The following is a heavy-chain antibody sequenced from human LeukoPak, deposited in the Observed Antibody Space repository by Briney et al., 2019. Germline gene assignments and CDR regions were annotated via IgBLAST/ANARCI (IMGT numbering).Heavy chain of an antibody. CDR2: IYTSGIT. Sequence: SETLSLTCTVSGGSISSYYWSWIRQPPGKGLEWIGRIYTSGITNYNPSLKSRVTMSVDTSKNQFSLKLSSVTAADTAVYYCAREYYYDSSGYPHWGQGTLVTVSS. J-gene: IGHJ4*02. CDR3: AREYYYDSSGYPH. D-gene: IGHD3-22*01. CDR1: GGSISSYY. V-gene: IGHV4-4*07.